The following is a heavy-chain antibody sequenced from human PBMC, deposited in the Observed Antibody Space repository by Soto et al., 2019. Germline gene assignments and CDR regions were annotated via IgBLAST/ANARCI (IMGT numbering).Heavy chain of an antibody. CDR1: GGSISRYY. CDR3: TTGGSPLDT. CDR2: LYNAGST. V-gene: IGHV4-59*01. Sequence: SETLSLTCTVSGGSISRYYWSWIRQPPGKGLEWIGYLYNAGSTIYNPSLKSRVTISVDMSQNQFSLNLNYVTAADTAVYYCTTGGSPLDTWGQGTMVTVSS. D-gene: IGHD6-19*01. J-gene: IGHJ3*02.